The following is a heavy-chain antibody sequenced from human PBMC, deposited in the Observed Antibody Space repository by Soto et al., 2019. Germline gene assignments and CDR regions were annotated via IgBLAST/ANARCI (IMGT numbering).Heavy chain of an antibody. J-gene: IGHJ3*02. CDR2: ISYDGSNK. V-gene: IGHV3-30-3*01. CDR3: ARDGYYYDSSGYIAFDI. CDR1: GFTFSSYA. D-gene: IGHD3-22*01. Sequence: QVQLVESGGGVVQPGRSLRLSCAASGFTFSSYAMHWVRQAPGTGLEWVAVISYDGSNKYYADSVKGRFTISRDNSKNTLYLQMNSLSAEDTAVYYCARDGYYYDSSGYIAFDIWGQGTMVTVSS.